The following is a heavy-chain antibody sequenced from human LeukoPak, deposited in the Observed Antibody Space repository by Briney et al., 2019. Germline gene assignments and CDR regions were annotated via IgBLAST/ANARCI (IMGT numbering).Heavy chain of an antibody. CDR3: AKPYLAGGAAGTFDS. D-gene: IGHD6-13*01. Sequence: GRSLRLSCAASGFTFSSYGMHWVRQAPGKGLEWVPVIYYDGSNKYYADSVKGRFTISRDNSKNMLYLQMSSLRAEDTAVYYCAKPYLAGGAAGTFDSWGQGTLVTVSS. CDR2: IYYDGSNK. CDR1: GFTFSSYG. J-gene: IGHJ4*02. V-gene: IGHV3-33*06.